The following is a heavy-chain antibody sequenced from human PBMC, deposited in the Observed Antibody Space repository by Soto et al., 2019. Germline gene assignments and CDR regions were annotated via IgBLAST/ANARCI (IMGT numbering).Heavy chain of an antibody. V-gene: IGHV4-34*01. D-gene: IGHD2-15*01. Sequence: SETLSLTCAVYGGSFSGYYWSWIRQPPGKGLEWIGEINHSGSTNYNPSLKSRVTISVDTSKNQFSLKLSSVTAADTAVYYCAAYSTLSPSREYFQHWGQGTLVTVYS. CDR1: GGSFSGYY. CDR2: INHSGST. CDR3: AAYSTLSPSREYFQH. J-gene: IGHJ1*01.